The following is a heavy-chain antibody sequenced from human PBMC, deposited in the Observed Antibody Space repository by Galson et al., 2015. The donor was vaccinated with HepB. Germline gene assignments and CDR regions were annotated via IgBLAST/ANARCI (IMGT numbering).Heavy chain of an antibody. CDR2: VYSTGST. D-gene: IGHD1/OR15-1a*01. V-gene: IGHV4-4*07. CDR3: AGNKYFDL. J-gene: IGHJ4*02. CDR1: GASISSYY. Sequence: LTCTVSGASISSYYWSWIRQPAGKGLEWIGRVYSTGSTNYNPSLKSRIAMSLDTSKKQVSLQLRSVTAADTAVYYCAGNKYFDLWGQGTLVTVSS.